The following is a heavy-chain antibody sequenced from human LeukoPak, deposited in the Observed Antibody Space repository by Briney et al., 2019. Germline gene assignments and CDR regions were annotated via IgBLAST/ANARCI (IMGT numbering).Heavy chain of an antibody. Sequence: GGSLGLSCAASGFTFSSHWMSWVRQAPGKGLEWVANIKGDGRQTFYVDSVRGRFTISRDNAENRLYLQLTNLRVDDTAVYYCARIPSYDSGSYYRYLDYWGQGTLVTVSS. CDR1: GFTFSSHW. CDR2: IKGDGRQT. D-gene: IGHD3-10*01. J-gene: IGHJ4*02. V-gene: IGHV3-7*01. CDR3: ARIPSYDSGSYYRYLDY.